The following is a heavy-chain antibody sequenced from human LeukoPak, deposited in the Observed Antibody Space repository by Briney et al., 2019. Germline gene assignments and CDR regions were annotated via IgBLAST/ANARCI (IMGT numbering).Heavy chain of an antibody. CDR1: GFTFTNYA. CDR2: ISGSGGRT. D-gene: IGHD6-13*01. J-gene: IGHJ4*02. Sequence: GGSLRLSCAASGFTFTNYALSWVRQAPGKGLEWVSGISGSGGRTLYADSVKGRFTISRDSSKNTLYLEMNSLRAEDTAVYYCAKVLSSSWQIDYWGQGTLVTVSS. V-gene: IGHV3-23*01. CDR3: AKVLSSSWQIDY.